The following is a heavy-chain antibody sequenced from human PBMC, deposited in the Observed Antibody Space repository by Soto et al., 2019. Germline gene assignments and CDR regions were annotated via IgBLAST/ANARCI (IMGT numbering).Heavy chain of an antibody. D-gene: IGHD2-2*01. CDR3: ARSQGSSTSLEIYYYYYYGMDD. J-gene: IGHJ6*02. CDR1: GGTFSSYA. V-gene: IGHV1-69*01. Sequence: QVQLGQSGAEVKKPGSSVKVSCKASGGTFSSYAISWERQAPGQGLEWMGGIIPIPGTANYAQKFQGRVTITADESTSTAYMELSSLRSEDTAVYYCARSQGSSTSLEIYYYYYYGMDDWGQGTTVTVSS. CDR2: IIPIPGTA.